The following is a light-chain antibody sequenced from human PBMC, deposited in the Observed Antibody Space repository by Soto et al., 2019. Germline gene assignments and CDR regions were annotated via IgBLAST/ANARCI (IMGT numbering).Light chain of an antibody. CDR2: KAS. CDR1: QTISSW. J-gene: IGKJ1*01. V-gene: IGKV1-5*03. Sequence: DIRMTQSPSTLSVSVGDRVTITGRASQTISSWLAWYQQKPGKAPKLLIYKASTLKSGVPSRYSGSGYGTEFTLTISSLQPDDFATYYCQPYNRYSEAFGQGTKVELK. CDR3: QPYNRYSEA.